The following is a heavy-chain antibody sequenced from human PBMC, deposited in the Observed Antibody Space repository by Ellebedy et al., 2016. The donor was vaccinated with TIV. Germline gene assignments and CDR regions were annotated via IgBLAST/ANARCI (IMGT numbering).Heavy chain of an antibody. D-gene: IGHD1-1*01. J-gene: IGHJ5*02. Sequence: AASVTVSCKASGYTFTSYGISWVRQAPGQGLEWMGWISAYTGNTNYAQKFQGRVTMTTDTSTSTAYMELRSLRSDDTAVYYCARALTTYGEFDPWGQGTLVTVSS. CDR2: ISAYTGNT. V-gene: IGHV1-18*01. CDR1: GYTFTSYG. CDR3: ARALTTYGEFDP.